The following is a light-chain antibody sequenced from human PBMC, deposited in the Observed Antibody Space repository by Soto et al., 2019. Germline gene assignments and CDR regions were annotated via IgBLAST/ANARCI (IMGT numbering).Light chain of an antibody. CDR2: EVS. V-gene: IGLV2-23*02. CDR1: SSDVGSYNL. J-gene: IGLJ1*01. Sequence: QSVLPQPASLSGFPGQSITISCTGTSSDVGSYNLVSWYQQHPGKAPKLMIYEVSKRPSGVSNRFSGSKSGNTASLTISGLQAEDEADYYCCSYAGSSTFYVFGTGTKSPS. CDR3: CSYAGSSTFYV.